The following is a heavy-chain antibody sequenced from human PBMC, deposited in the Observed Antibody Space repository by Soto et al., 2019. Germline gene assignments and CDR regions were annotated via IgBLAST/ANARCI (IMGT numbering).Heavy chain of an antibody. V-gene: IGHV3-23*01. CDR2: ISGSGGST. D-gene: IGHD3-10*01. CDR1: GFTFSSYA. J-gene: IGHJ6*02. CDR3: ATGRSYYDYGMDV. Sequence: EVQLLESGGGLVQPGGSLRLSCAASGFTFSSYAMSWVRQAPGKGLEWVSAISGSGGSTYYADSVKGRFTISRDNSKNTLDLKMTSLRAEDTAAYFCATGRSYYDYGMDVWGQGTTVTVSS.